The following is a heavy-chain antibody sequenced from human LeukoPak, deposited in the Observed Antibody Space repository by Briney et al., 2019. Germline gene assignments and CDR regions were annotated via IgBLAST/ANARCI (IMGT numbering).Heavy chain of an antibody. D-gene: IGHD1-26*01. Sequence: PGGSLRLSCAASGFTFSSYGMHWVRQAPGKGLEWVAVIWYDGSNKYYADSVKGRFTISRDNSKNTLYLQMNSLRAEDTAVYYCARVWGATTEGTFDYWGQGTLVTVSS. CDR2: IWYDGSNK. J-gene: IGHJ4*02. CDR1: GFTFSSYG. CDR3: ARVWGATTEGTFDY. V-gene: IGHV3-33*01.